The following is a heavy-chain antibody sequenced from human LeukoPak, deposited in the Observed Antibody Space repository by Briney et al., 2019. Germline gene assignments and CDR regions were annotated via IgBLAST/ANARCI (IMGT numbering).Heavy chain of an antibody. CDR3: AAAPPMDYMDV. CDR1: GFTFTSSA. Sequence: ASVKVSCKASGFTFTSSAVQWVRQARGQRLEWIGWILVGSGNTNYAQKFQERVTITRDMSTSTAYMELSSLRSEDTAVYYCAAAPPMDYMDVWGKGTTVTVSS. V-gene: IGHV1-58*01. CDR2: ILVGSGNT. J-gene: IGHJ6*03.